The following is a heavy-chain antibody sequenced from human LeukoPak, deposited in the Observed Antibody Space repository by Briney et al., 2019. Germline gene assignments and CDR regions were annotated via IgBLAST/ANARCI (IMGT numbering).Heavy chain of an antibody. CDR3: AKGGGSGSYLDY. J-gene: IGHJ4*02. D-gene: IGHD3-10*01. CDR1: GFTFSNYW. V-gene: IGHV3-74*01. Sequence: PGGSLRLSCAASGFTFSNYWMHWVRQAPGKGLVWVSRINSDGINTSYADSVKGRFTISRDNSKNTLYLQMNSLRAEDTAVYYCAKGGGSGSYLDYWGQGTLVTVSS. CDR2: INSDGINT.